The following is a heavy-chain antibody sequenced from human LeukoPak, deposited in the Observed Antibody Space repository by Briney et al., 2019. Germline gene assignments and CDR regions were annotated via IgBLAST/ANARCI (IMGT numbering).Heavy chain of an antibody. Sequence: EGSLRLSCAASGFTVSSNYMSWVRQAPGKGLEGVSVIYSGGSTYYADSVKGRFTISRHNSKNTLYLQMNSLRAEDTAVYYCARLGGKLERSLDYWGQGTLVTVSS. CDR2: IYSGGST. D-gene: IGHD1-1*01. V-gene: IGHV3-53*04. J-gene: IGHJ4*02. CDR3: ARLGGKLERSLDY. CDR1: GFTVSSNY.